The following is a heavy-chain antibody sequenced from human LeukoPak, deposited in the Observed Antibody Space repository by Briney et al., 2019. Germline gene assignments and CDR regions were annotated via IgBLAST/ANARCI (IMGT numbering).Heavy chain of an antibody. CDR1: GDSVSSNSAA. V-gene: IGHV6-1*01. Sequence: SQTLSLTCVISGDSVSSNSAAWNWIRQSPSRGLEWLGRTYYRSKWYNDYAVSVKSRITISPYTSRNQLSLQLNSVTPEDTAVYYCARDKGSSWYFWFDPWGQGTLVTVSS. D-gene: IGHD6-13*01. CDR3: ARDKGSSWYFWFDP. CDR2: TYYRSKWYN. J-gene: IGHJ5*02.